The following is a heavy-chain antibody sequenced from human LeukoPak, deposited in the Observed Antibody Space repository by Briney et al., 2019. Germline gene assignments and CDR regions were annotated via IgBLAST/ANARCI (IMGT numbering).Heavy chain of an antibody. V-gene: IGHV4-59*01. CDR1: GGSISGYY. Sequence: SETLSLTCTVSGGSISGYYWSWIRQPPGKELEWIGYIYYTGSINYNPSLKSRVTISVDTSKNHFSLKLSSVTAADTAVYYCARDNSGSSGGNFDFWGQGTLVTVSS. CDR2: IYYTGSI. J-gene: IGHJ4*02. D-gene: IGHD1-26*01. CDR3: ARDNSGSSGGNFDF.